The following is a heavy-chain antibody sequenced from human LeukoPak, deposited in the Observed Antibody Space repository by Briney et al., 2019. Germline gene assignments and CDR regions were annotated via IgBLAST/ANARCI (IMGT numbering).Heavy chain of an antibody. Sequence: ASVKVSCKASGGTFSSYTISWVSQAPGQGLEWMGRIIPILGIANYAQKFQGRVTITADKSTSTAYMELSSLRSEDTAVYYCAKSGLGGDYVSFDYWGQGTLVTVSS. V-gene: IGHV1-69*02. CDR3: AKSGLGGDYVSFDY. D-gene: IGHD4-17*01. CDR1: GGTFSSYT. CDR2: IIPILGIA. J-gene: IGHJ4*02.